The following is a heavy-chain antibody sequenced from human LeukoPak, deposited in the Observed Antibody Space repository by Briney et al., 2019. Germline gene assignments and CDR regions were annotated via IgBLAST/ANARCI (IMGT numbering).Heavy chain of an antibody. CDR1: GFTFSTYA. V-gene: IGHV3-23*01. CDR2: ISGSGGST. J-gene: IGHJ4*02. CDR3: AKGSFGVFHYFDY. D-gene: IGHD3-10*01. Sequence: GGSLRLSCAASGFTFSTYAMSWVRQAPGKGLEWVSAISGSGGSTYYADSVKGRFTISRDNSKNTLYVQMNSLRAEDTAGYYCAKGSFGVFHYFDYWGQGTLVTVSS.